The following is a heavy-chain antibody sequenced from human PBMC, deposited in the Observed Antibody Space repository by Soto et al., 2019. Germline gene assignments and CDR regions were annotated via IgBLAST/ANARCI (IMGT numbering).Heavy chain of an antibody. CDR1: GYTFTGYY. Sequence: GASVKVSCKASGYTFTGYYMHWVRQAPGQGLEWMGWINPNSGGTNYAQKFQGWVTMTRYTSISIAYMELSRLRSDDTAVYYCARSIRRWLPSLPFGYFDYWGQGTLVTSPQ. J-gene: IGHJ4*02. D-gene: IGHD3-22*01. CDR3: ARSIRRWLPSLPFGYFDY. CDR2: INPNSGGT. V-gene: IGHV1-2*04.